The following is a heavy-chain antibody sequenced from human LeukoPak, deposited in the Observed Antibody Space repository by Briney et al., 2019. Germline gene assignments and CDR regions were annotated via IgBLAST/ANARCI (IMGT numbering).Heavy chain of an antibody. CDR3: ARDSITMALYAFDI. CDR2: MSAYNGKT. Sequence: GASVKVSCKASGYSFTSYGFNWVRQAPGQGLEWMGWMSAYNGKTNYAHSLQGRVTVTADTSTSTAYMELRSLRSEDTAVYYCARDSITMALYAFDIWGQGTMVTVSS. J-gene: IGHJ3*02. D-gene: IGHD3-10*01. CDR1: GYSFTSYG. V-gene: IGHV1-18*01.